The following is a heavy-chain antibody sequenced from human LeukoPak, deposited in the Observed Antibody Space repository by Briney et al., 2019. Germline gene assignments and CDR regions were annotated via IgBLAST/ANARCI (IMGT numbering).Heavy chain of an antibody. CDR1: GGSFSGYY. V-gene: IGHV4-34*01. CDR3: ARYDYVWGSYRNSNSGDAFDI. CDR2: INHSGST. J-gene: IGHJ3*02. D-gene: IGHD3-16*02. Sequence: PSETLSLTCAVYGGSFSGYYWSWIRQPPGKGLEWIGEINHSGSTNYNPSLKSRVTISVDTSKNQFSLKLNSVTAADTAVYYCARYDYVWGSYRNSNSGDAFDIWGQGTMVTVSS.